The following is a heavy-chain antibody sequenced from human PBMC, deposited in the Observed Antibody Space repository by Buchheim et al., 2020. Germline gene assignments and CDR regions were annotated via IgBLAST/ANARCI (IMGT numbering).Heavy chain of an antibody. Sequence: QVQLVESGGGVVQPGRSLRLSCAASGFTFSSYGMHWVRQAPGKGLEWVAVIWYDGSNKYYADSVKGRFTISRDNSKNTLYLQMNSLRADDTAVYFCARPIGNGWFEDDYWGQGTL. D-gene: IGHD6-19*01. CDR1: GFTFSSYG. CDR3: ARPIGNGWFEDDY. CDR2: IWYDGSNK. V-gene: IGHV3-33*01. J-gene: IGHJ4*02.